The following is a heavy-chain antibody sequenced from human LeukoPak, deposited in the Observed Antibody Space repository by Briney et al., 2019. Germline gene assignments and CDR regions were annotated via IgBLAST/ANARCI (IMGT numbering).Heavy chain of an antibody. CDR3: AKGGEYCSGGSCYHWGGMDYYYGMDV. Sequence: GGSLRLSCAASGFTFSSHAMSWVRQAPGKGLEWVSAITAGGGSTYYADSVKGRFTISRDNSKNTLYLQMNSLRAEDTAVYYCAKGGEYCSGGSCYHWGGMDYYYGMDVWGQGTTVTVSS. V-gene: IGHV3-23*01. CDR1: GFTFSSHA. D-gene: IGHD2-15*01. CDR2: ITAGGGST. J-gene: IGHJ6*02.